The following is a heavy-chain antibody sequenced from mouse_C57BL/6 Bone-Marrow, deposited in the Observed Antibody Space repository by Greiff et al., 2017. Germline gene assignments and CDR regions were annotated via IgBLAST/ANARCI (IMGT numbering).Heavy chain of an antibody. J-gene: IGHJ3*01. CDR3: ARGVVYYDYDDWFAY. CDR2: IDPSDSYT. CDR1: GYTFTSYW. Sequence: QVQLKQPGAELVKPGASVKLSCKASGYTFTSYWMQWVKQRPGQGLEWIGEIDPSDSYTNYNQKFKGKATLTVDTSSSTAYMQLSSLTSEDSAVYYCARGVVYYDYDDWFAYWGQGTLVTVSA. D-gene: IGHD2-4*01. V-gene: IGHV1-50*01.